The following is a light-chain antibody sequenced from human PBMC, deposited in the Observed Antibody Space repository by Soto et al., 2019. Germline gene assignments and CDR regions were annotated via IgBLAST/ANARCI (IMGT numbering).Light chain of an antibody. CDR1: QGVSSY. CDR3: QQRSNWPLT. CDR2: DAS. V-gene: IGKV3-11*01. Sequence: IVLTQSPATLSLSPGERATLSCRASQGVSSYLAWYQQKPGQAPRLLIYDASIRATGILARFSGSGSGTDLPLTISSLEPEDFAVYYCQQRSNWPLTFGGGTKVEIK. J-gene: IGKJ4*01.